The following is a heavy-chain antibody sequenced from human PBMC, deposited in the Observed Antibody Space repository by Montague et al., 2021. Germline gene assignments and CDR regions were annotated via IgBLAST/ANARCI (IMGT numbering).Heavy chain of an antibody. J-gene: IGHJ5*02. CDR2: LNYSGNS. CDR1: GASITSNIYY. Sequence: SETLSLTCTVSGASITSNIYYWVWIRQSPGKGLEWIGSLNYSGNSFYQPSLKSRITMAVDTSKNQFSLKLSSVTAADTAIYYCARVFSSWYVGWFDHWGQGTLVTVSS. D-gene: IGHD6-13*01. V-gene: IGHV4-39*07. CDR3: ARVFSSWYVGWFDH.